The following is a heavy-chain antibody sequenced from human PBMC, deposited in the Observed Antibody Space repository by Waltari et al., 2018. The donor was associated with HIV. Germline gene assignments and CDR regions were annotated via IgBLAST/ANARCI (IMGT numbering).Heavy chain of an antibody. Sequence: EVQLVESGGGLVQPGGSLRLSCAASGFTVSSNYMSWVRQAPGKGLEWVSVIYSGGSTYYADSVKGRFTISRDNSKNTLYLQMNSLRAEDTAVYYCAISPQYYYDSSGYTFDYWGQGTLVTVSS. CDR2: IYSGGST. V-gene: IGHV3-66*01. CDR1: GFTVSSNY. CDR3: AISPQYYYDSSGYTFDY. J-gene: IGHJ4*02. D-gene: IGHD3-22*01.